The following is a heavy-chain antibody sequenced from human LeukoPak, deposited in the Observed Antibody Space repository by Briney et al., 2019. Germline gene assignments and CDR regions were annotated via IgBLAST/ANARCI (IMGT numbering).Heavy chain of an antibody. CDR2: ISGSGGST. CDR1: GFTFSSYA. J-gene: IGHJ3*02. Sequence: RGSLRLSCAASGFTFSSYAMSWGRQAPGKGLGWGSAISGSGGSTYYVDSVKARFTISRDNSTNTLYLQMNSLRAEDTSVYYCAKDLPAAAGPDGVDSWGQGTTVTVSS. CDR3: AKDLPAAAGPDGVDS. D-gene: IGHD6-13*01. V-gene: IGHV3-23*01.